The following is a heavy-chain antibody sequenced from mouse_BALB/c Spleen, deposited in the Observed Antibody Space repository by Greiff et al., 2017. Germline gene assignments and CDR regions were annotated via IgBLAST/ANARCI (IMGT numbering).Heavy chain of an antibody. J-gene: IGHJ2*01. CDR2: ISSGGST. D-gene: IGHD1-1*01. CDR1: GFTFSSYA. CDR3: ARADYGSSYALFDY. Sequence: DVHLVESGGGLVKPGGSLKLSCAASGFTFSSYAMSWVRQTPEKRLEWVASISSGGSTYYPDSVKGRFTISRDNARNILYLQMSSLRSEDTAMYYCARADYGSSYALFDYWGQGTTLTVSS. V-gene: IGHV5-6-5*01.